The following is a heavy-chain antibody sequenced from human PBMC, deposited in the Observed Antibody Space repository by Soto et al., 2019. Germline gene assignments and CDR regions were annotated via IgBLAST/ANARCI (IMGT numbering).Heavy chain of an antibody. CDR2: IRSKAYGGTT. D-gene: IGHD2-2*03. CDR3: TRAMGIVVVPAALLDWFDP. V-gene: IGHV3-49*03. CDR1: GFTFGDYA. J-gene: IGHJ5*02. Sequence: GGSLRLSCTASGFTFGDYAMSWFRQAPGKGLEWVGFIRSKAYGGTTEYAASVKGRFTISRDDSKSIAYLQMNSLKTEDTAVYYCTRAMGIVVVPAALLDWFDPWGQGTRVTVFS.